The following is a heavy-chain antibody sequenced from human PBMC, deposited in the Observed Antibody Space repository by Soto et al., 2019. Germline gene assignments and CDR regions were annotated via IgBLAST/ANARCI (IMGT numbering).Heavy chain of an antibody. J-gene: IGHJ4*02. D-gene: IGHD2-2*01. CDR1: GYTFTSYG. V-gene: IGHV1-18*01. CDR2: ISAYNGNT. CDR3: ARCRGPYEGPVETYFDY. Sequence: GASVKVSCKASGYTFTSYGISWVRQAPGQGLEWMGWISAYNGNTNYAQKLQGRVTMTTDTSTSTAYMELRSLRSDDTAVYYCARCRGPYEGPVETYFDYWGQGTLVTVSS.